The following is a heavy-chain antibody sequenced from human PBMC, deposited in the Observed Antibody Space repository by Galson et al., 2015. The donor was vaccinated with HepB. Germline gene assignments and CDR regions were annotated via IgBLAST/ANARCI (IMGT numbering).Heavy chain of an antibody. V-gene: IGHV2-70*11. Sequence: PALVKPTQTRTLTCTFSGFSLSTSGMCVSWIRQPPVMSLEWLACIGLGDDKNYSISRKTRLTTSKDTSKHEGVLPMTNIVPVDTATYYCARIRHCSGGRAFWSFDLWGRGTLVTVSS. D-gene: IGHD2-15*01. CDR2: IGLGDDK. J-gene: IGHJ2*01. CDR3: ARIRHCSGGRAFWSFDL. CDR1: GFSLSTSGMC.